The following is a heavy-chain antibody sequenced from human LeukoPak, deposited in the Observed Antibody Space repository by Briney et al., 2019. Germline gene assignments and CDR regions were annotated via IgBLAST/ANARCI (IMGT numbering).Heavy chain of an antibody. J-gene: IGHJ6*02. Sequence: SQTLSLTCAISGDSVSSIRVAWNWVRQAPTRGLEWLVRTYYRSKWYYEYAVSVKSRINISPDTFKNQFSLQLTSVTPEDTAVYYCSLARSEYHYGMDVWGQGTTVTVSS. CDR3: SLARSEYHYGMDV. V-gene: IGHV6-1*01. CDR1: GDSVSSIRVA. CDR2: TYYRSKWYY.